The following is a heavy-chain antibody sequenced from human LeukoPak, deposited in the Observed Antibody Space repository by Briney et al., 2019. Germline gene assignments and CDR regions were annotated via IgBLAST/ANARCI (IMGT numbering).Heavy chain of an antibody. J-gene: IGHJ4*02. CDR2: IISDGSMT. CDR3: VRQGTVGEFDY. Sequence: GGSLRLSRAASGFTLSNHWMHWVRQAPGKGLVWVSRIISDGSMTNYADSVKGRFTISRDNAKNTLYMQMKSLRADDTAVYYCVRQGTVGEFDYWGQGTLVTVSS. V-gene: IGHV3-74*01. D-gene: IGHD1-26*01. CDR1: GFTLSNHW.